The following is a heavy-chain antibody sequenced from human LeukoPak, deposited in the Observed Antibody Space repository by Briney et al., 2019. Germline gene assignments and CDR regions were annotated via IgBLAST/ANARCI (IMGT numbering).Heavy chain of an antibody. CDR1: GFTFSTLA. CDR3: AKDLPAQRLSDS. CDR2: FTGGAGST. D-gene: IGHD3-16*01. J-gene: IGHJ4*02. Sequence: GGSLRLSCTASGFTFSTLAMSWVRQAPGKGLEWVSTFTGGAGSTYYADSVKGRFTISRDNSKNTLYLQMNSLRAEDTAVYYCAKDLPAQRLSDSWGQGTLVTVSS. V-gene: IGHV3-23*01.